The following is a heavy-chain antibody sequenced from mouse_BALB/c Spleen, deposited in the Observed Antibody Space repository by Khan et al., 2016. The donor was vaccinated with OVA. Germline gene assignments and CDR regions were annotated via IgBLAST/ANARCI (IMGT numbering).Heavy chain of an antibody. CDR2: ISSGGDYT. V-gene: IGHV5-6*01. Sequence: EVQLVESGGDLVKPGGSLKLSCAASGFTFSSYSMSWVRQTPDKRLAWVATISSGGDYTYYPDSVKGRFTISRDNAKNTLYLQMSSLKSEDTAMYYCARHLTGSFAYWGQGTLVTVSA. CDR1: GFTFSSYS. CDR3: ARHLTGSFAY. D-gene: IGHD4-1*01. J-gene: IGHJ3*01.